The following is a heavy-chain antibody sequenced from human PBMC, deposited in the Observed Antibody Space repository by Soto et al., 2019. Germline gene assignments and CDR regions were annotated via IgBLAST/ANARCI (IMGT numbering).Heavy chain of an antibody. CDR2: VYYSGST. D-gene: IGHD3-9*01. CDR1: GGSVSSSSYY. J-gene: IGHJ4*02. Sequence: SETLSLTCTVPGGSVSSSSYYWGWVRQPPGKGPEWIGSVYYSGSTYYNPSLESRVTISVDKSKNQFSLKLMSLSAADTAVYYCGRLEGLATISYYFDYWGQGALVTVSS. V-gene: IGHV4-39*01. CDR3: GRLEGLATISYYFDY.